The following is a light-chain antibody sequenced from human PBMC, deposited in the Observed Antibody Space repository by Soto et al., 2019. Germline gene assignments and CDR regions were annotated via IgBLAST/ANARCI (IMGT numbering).Light chain of an antibody. CDR1: QSVSSN. V-gene: IGKV3-15*01. CDR2: GAS. Sequence: EIVMTQSPATLSVSPGERATLSCRASQSVSSNLAWYQQKPGQAPRLLIYGASTGATGIPARFSGSGSGTVFALTISSLQSEDFAVYYCQQYHNWRTFGQGTKVDIK. J-gene: IGKJ1*01. CDR3: QQYHNWRT.